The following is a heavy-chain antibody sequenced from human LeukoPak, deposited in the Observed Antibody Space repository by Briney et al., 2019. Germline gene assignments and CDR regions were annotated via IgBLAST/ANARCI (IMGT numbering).Heavy chain of an antibody. Sequence: GGSLRLSCTASGLTFSSYVMSWVRQAPGKGLEWVSTISGSGGSTFYADSVKGRFTISRDNSKNTLYLQMNSLRAEDTAVYYCAKDSSGYSSGSFDYWGQGTLVTVSS. CDR3: AKDSSGYSSGSFDY. CDR2: ISGSGGST. J-gene: IGHJ4*02. D-gene: IGHD6-19*01. CDR1: GLTFSSYV. V-gene: IGHV3-23*01.